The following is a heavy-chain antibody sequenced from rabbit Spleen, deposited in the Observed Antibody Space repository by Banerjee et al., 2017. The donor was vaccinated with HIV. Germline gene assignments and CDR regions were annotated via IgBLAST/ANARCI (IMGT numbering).Heavy chain of an antibody. CDR2: IYTGNGKN. V-gene: IGHV1S45*01. Sequence: QEQLVESGGGLVKPGASLTLTCTASGFSFSSGYDMSWVRQAPGKGLEWIGFIYTGNGKNYYASWAKGRFTISSTSSTTVTLQVTSLTAADTATYFCTRDDGSGHYIDGYFNLWGPGTLVTVS. CDR1: GFSFSSGYD. D-gene: IGHD1-1*01. CDR3: TRDDGSGHYIDGYFNL. J-gene: IGHJ4*01.